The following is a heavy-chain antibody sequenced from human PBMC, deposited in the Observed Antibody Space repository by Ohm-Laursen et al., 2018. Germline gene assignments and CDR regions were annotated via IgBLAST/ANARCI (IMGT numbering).Heavy chain of an antibody. CDR3: ARAHCSGTSCPNSIYGLDV. J-gene: IGHJ6*02. D-gene: IGHD2-2*01. Sequence: SLRLSCTASGFTFSSYDMHWVRQATGKGLEWVSAIGTAGDTYYPGSVKGRFTISRENAKNSLYLQMNSLRAEDTAVYYCARAHCSGTSCPNSIYGLDVWGQGTTVTVSS. CDR2: IGTAGDT. CDR1: GFTFSSYD. V-gene: IGHV3-13*01.